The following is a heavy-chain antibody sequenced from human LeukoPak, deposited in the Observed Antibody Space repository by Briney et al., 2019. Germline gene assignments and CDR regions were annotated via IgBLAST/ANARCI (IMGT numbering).Heavy chain of an antibody. V-gene: IGHV4-4*07. Sequence: SETLSLICTVSGGPIRNYYWSWVRHSAGTGMQWIGRIHGTLGSTNHNPSLKSRVVMSLDTSSNQFSLRLSAMSAADTATYYCARIFDRDIWGQGTLVTVSP. CDR3: ARIFDRDI. CDR2: IHGTLGST. CDR1: GGPIRNYY. D-gene: IGHD3-3*01. J-gene: IGHJ3*02.